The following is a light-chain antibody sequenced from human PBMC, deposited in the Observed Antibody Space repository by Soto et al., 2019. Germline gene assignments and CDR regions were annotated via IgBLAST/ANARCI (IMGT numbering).Light chain of an antibody. CDR2: ANS. Sequence: SYELTQPPSVSVAPGQTARITCGGSNIGRKSVHWYQQKPGQAPMMVVCANSDRPSGIPERFSGSNSANTATLTISRVEAGDEADYYCHVWDSGSAHHVFGTGTKLTVL. V-gene: IGLV3-21*02. CDR3: HVWDSGSAHHV. J-gene: IGLJ1*01. CDR1: NIGRKS.